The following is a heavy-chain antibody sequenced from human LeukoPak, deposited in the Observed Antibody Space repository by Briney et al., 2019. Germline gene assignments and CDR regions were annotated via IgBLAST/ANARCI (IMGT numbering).Heavy chain of an antibody. V-gene: IGHV4-39*07. CDR2: IYHSGST. CDR3: ARGIAARFDH. Sequence: SESLSLTCTVSGGSISSSSYYWGWTRHPPGKCLGWGGSIYHSGSTSYNPSLKRRVPISVDRSKTQSSLKLSSVTAADTAVYYCARGIAARFDHWGQGTLVTVSS. CDR1: GGSISSSSYY. J-gene: IGHJ4*02. D-gene: IGHD6-6*01.